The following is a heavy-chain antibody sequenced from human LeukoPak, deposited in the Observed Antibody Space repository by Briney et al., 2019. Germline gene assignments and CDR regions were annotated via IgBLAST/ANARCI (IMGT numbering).Heavy chain of an antibody. CDR3: ARAGYDYVWGSYRPDY. J-gene: IGHJ4*02. CDR2: ISSSGSTI. D-gene: IGHD3-16*02. V-gene: IGHV3-48*03. CDR1: GFTFSSYE. Sequence: GGSLRLSCAASGFTFSSYEMNWVRQAPGKGLEWVSYISSSGSTIYYADSVKGRFTISRNNAKNSLYLQMNSLRAEDTAVYYCARAGYDYVWGSYRPDYWGQGTLVTVSS.